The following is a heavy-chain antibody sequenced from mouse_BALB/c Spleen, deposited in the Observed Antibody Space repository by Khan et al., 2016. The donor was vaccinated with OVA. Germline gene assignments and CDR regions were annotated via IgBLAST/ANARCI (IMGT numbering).Heavy chain of an antibody. CDR3: ERRGDGYYGAMDY. Sequence: VQLKQSGPGLVKPSQSLSLTCTVTGYSITSYYAWNWIRHFPGNKLEWMDYLSYSGSTTYTPYLKRRISISRDTSTNHSFLQFNSVTTEDTATYDSERRGDGYYGAMDYWGQGTSVTVSS. V-gene: IGHV3-2*02. J-gene: IGHJ4*01. D-gene: IGHD2-3*01. CDR2: LSYSGST. CDR1: GYSITSYYA.